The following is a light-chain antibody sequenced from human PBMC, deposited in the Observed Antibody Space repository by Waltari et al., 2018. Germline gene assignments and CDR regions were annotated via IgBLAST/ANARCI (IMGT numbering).Light chain of an antibody. V-gene: IGLV4-69*01. Sequence: QLVLTQSPSASSSLGASVKLTCPLSSGHSSNIISWHQQQPEKGPRYLMKVNSDGSHSKGDEIPDRFSGSSYGAERYLTISSLQSEDEADYYCQTGGHGTWVFGGGTKLTVL. CDR1: SGHSSNI. CDR2: VNSDGSH. J-gene: IGLJ3*02. CDR3: QTGGHGTWV.